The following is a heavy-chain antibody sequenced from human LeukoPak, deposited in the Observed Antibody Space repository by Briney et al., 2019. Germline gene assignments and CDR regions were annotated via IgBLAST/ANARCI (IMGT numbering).Heavy chain of an antibody. CDR1: GYSFSNYG. J-gene: IGHJ6*03. Sequence: GASVKVSCNPSGYSFSNYGISWVRQAPGRGLEWMGWISTYNGNTNYAQKFQGRVTMTTDTSTSTAYMELRSLRFDDTAVYYCARVFTIFGVVITYYMDVWGKGTTVTVSS. CDR3: ARVFTIFGVVITYYMDV. D-gene: IGHD3-3*01. V-gene: IGHV1-18*01. CDR2: ISTYNGNT.